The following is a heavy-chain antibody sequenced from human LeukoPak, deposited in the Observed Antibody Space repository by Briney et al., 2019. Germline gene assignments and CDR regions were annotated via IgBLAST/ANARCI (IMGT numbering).Heavy chain of an antibody. J-gene: IGHJ6*03. D-gene: IGHD3-16*02. CDR1: GGSISSGSYY. V-gene: IGHV4-61*02. CDR2: IYTSGST. CDR3: ARARGRYRNYYYYMDV. Sequence: PSETLSLTCTVSGGSISSGSYYWSWIRQPAGKGLECIGRIYTSGSTNYNPSLKSRVTISVDTSKNQFSLKLSSVTAADTAVYYCARARGRYRNYYYYMDVWGKGTAVTVSS.